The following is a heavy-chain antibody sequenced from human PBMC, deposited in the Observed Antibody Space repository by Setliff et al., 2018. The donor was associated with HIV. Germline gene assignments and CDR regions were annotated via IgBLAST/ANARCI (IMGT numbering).Heavy chain of an antibody. CDR2: IFYSGIT. V-gene: IGHV4-39*01. Sequence: PSETLSLTCTVSGGSFTSRSYYWGWIRQPPGKGLEWIGSIFYSGITYYNPSLKSRVTISVDTSKNQSSLNLTSVTAADTAVYYCARGPPIVVVPAALLTFDYWGQGTLVTVSS. CDR3: ARGPPIVVVPAALLTFDY. CDR1: GGSFTSRSYY. J-gene: IGHJ4*02. D-gene: IGHD2-2*01.